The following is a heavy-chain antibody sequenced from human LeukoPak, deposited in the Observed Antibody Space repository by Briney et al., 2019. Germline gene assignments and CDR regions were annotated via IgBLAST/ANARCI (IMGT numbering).Heavy chain of an antibody. D-gene: IGHD6-13*01. CDR1: GGTFSSYA. CDR3: ARAGIAAGTFDY. V-gene: IGHV1-69*13. J-gene: IGHJ4*02. CDR2: IIPIFGTA. Sequence: SVKVSCKASGGTFSSYAISWVRQAPGQGLEWMRGIIPIFGTANYAQKFQGRVTITADESTSTAYMELSSLRSEDTAVYYCARAGIAAGTFDYWGQGTLVTVSS.